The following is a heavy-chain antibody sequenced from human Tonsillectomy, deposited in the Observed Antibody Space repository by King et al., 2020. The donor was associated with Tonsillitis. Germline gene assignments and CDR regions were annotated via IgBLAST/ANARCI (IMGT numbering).Heavy chain of an antibody. D-gene: IGHD4-17*01. J-gene: IGHJ5*02. Sequence: VQLVQSGAEVKKPGASMKVSCKASGYIFAGYYLHWLRQAPGQGLEWMGWINPDSGGTNYAQKFQGRVTMTRDTSISTAYMELSRLRSDDPAGYYCARGWTETVTTPHRRGYNWFDPWGQGTLVTVSS. CDR3: ARGWTETVTTPHRRGYNWFDP. CDR2: INPDSGGT. CDR1: GYIFAGYY. V-gene: IGHV1-2*02.